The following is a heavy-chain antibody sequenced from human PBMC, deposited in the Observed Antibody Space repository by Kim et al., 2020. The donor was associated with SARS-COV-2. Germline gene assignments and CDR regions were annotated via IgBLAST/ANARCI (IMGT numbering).Heavy chain of an antibody. CDR1: GYTFTHYY. J-gene: IGHJ4*02. V-gene: IGHV1-2*02. Sequence: ASVKVSCKASGYTFTHYYIHWVRQAPGQGLEWMGWTNPDGGGTNYAQKFQGRVTMTRDTSISKFYMDLSSLTSDDTAIYYCARLRVLDYWGQGTLVTVSS. CDR2: TNPDGGGT. CDR3: ARLRVLDY.